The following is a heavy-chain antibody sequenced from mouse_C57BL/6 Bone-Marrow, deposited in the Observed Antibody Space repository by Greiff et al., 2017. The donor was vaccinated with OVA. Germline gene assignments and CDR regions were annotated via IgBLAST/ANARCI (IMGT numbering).Heavy chain of an antibody. CDR3: VRPLYYYGRGYYAMDY. V-gene: IGHV5-12*01. D-gene: IGHD1-1*01. CDR2: ISNGGGST. J-gene: IGHJ4*01. Sequence: EVKLEESGGGLVQPGGSLKLSCAASGFTFSDYYMYWVRQTPEKRLEWVAYISNGGGSTYYPDTVKGRFTISRDNAKNTLYLQMSRLKSEDTAMYYCVRPLYYYGRGYYAMDYWGQGTSVTVSS. CDR1: GFTFSDYY.